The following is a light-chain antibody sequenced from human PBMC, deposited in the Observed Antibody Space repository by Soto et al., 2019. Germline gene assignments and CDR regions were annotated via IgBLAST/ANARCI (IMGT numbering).Light chain of an antibody. CDR1: QSLLYNNTYNY. V-gene: IGKV2-28*01. CDR3: MQALQILP. Sequence: IVMTQSPLNMPVTPGEPASISCRSSQSLLYNNTYNYLDWYVQKPGQSPQLLIYFGSNRAPGVPDRFSGSGSGTDFTLKINRVEAEDVGTYYCMQALQILPFGQGRLLEIK. J-gene: IGKJ5*01. CDR2: FGS.